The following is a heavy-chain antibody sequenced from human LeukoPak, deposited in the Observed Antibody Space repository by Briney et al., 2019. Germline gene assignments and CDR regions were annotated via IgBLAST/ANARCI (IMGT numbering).Heavy chain of an antibody. J-gene: IGHJ6*02. D-gene: IGHD7-27*01. CDR1: GYTFTGYY. V-gene: IGHV1-46*01. CDR3: ARDPRKPGDYYYGMDV. CDR2: INPSGGST. Sequence: ASVKVSCKASGYTFTGYYMHWVRQAPGQGLEWMGIINPSGGSTSYAQKFQGRATMTRDTSTSTVYMELSSLRSEDTAVYYCARDPRKPGDYYYGMDVWGQGTTVTVSS.